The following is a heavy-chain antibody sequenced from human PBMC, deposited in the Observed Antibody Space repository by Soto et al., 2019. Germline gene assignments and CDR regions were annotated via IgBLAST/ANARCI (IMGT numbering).Heavy chain of an antibody. V-gene: IGHV3-9*01. CDR2: ISWNSGDI. D-gene: IGHD5-12*01. CDR1: GFSFDDYG. Sequence: EVQLVESGGGSVQPGRSLRLSCAASGFSFDDYGMHWVRQGPGKGLEWVSGISWNSGDIYYADSVKGRFTISRDNAKRSLYLQMNSLRTEDTALYYCAKYNDLDIDGPFDYWGQGILVTVSS. J-gene: IGHJ4*02. CDR3: AKYNDLDIDGPFDY.